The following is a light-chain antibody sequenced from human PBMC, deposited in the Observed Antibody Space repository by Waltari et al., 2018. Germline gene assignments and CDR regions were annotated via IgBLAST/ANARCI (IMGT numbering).Light chain of an antibody. CDR3: QQYNSYSLLT. Sequence: DIRMPQSPSTPHASLGDRVSITCRASQSISNWLAWYQQKPGKAPKLLIYKASTLESGVPSRFSGSGSGTDFTLTISSLQPDDFATYYCQQYNSYSLLTFGGGTKIEIK. V-gene: IGKV1-5*03. CDR2: KAS. CDR1: QSISNW. J-gene: IGKJ4*01.